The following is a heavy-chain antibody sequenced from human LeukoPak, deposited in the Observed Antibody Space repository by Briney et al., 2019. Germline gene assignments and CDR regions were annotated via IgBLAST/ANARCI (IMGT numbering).Heavy chain of an antibody. V-gene: IGHV4-39*07. D-gene: IGHD1-26*01. CDR1: GGSISSSSYY. CDR2: IYYSGST. J-gene: IGHJ4*02. CDR3: ARDAWSGSYYISDY. Sequence: PSETLSLTCTVSGGSISSSSYYWGWIRQPPGKGLEWIGSIYYSGSTYYNPSLKSRVTISVDTSKNQFSLKLSSVTAADTAVYYCARDAWSGSYYISDYWGQGNLVTVSS.